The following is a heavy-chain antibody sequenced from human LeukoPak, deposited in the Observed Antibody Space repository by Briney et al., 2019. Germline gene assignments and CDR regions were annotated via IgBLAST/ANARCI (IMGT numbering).Heavy chain of an antibody. J-gene: IGHJ3*02. CDR2: IYYSGST. CDR1: GGPISSYY. V-gene: IGHV4-59*08. D-gene: IGHD3-22*01. Sequence: SETLSLTCTVSGGPISSYYWSWIRQPPGKGLEWIGYIYYSGSTNYNPSLKSRVTISVDTSKNQFSLKLSSVTAADTAVYYCARHLITMIVVAPSAFDIWGQGTMVTVSS. CDR3: ARHLITMIVVAPSAFDI.